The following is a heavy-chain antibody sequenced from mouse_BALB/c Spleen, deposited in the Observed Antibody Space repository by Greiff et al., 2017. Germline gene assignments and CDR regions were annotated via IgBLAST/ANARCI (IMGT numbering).Heavy chain of an antibody. CDR3: ARGRPTMIPFAY. V-gene: IGHV5-6-5*01. Sequence: EVKVEESGGGLVKPGGSLKLSCAASGFTFSSYAMSWVRQTPEKRLEWVASISSGGSTYYPDSVKGRFTISRDNARNILYLQMSSLRSEDTAMYYCARGRPTMIPFAYWGQGTLVTVSA. J-gene: IGHJ3*01. D-gene: IGHD2-4*01. CDR2: ISSGGST. CDR1: GFTFSSYA.